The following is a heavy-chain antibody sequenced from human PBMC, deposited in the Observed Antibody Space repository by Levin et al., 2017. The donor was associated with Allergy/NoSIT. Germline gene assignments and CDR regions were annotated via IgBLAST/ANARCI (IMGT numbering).Heavy chain of an antibody. CDR3: ATDKGASPFDY. CDR2: IWSDGSTK. Sequence: LSLTCAASGFSFRAYGMHWVRQAPGKGLDWEAVIWSDGSTKKYAGSVEGRFTISRDNSNNILYLQMNNLRAEDTAVYYCATDKGASPFDYWGQGTLVTVSS. V-gene: IGHV3-33*01. CDR1: GFSFRAYG. J-gene: IGHJ4*02.